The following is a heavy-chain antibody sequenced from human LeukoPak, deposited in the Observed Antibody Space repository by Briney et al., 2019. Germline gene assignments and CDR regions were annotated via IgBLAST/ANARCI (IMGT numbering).Heavy chain of an antibody. J-gene: IGHJ4*02. Sequence: PSETLSLTCAVYGGSFSGHYWTWLPHPPGKGLEWIGEINHNGITNYNPSLKSRFTIYVDASKNQFSLELRSVTAADTAVYYCARSVSGGLECDSWAQGSLVTVSS. CDR3: ARSVSGGLECDS. V-gene: IGHV4-34*01. CDR1: GGSFSGHY. D-gene: IGHD3-16*01. CDR2: INHNGIT.